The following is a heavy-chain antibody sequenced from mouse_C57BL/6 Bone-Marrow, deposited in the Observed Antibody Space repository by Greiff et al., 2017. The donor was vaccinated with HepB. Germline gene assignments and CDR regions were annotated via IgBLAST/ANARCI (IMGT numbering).Heavy chain of an antibody. CDR3: TRGLILRSRGAY. CDR2: ISSGGDYI. Sequence: DVQLVESGEGLVKPGGSLKLSCAASGFTFSSYAMSWVRQTPEKRLEWVAYISSGGDYIYYADTVKGRFTISRDNARNTLYLQMSSLKSEDTAMYYCTRGLILRSRGAYWGQGTLVTVSA. CDR1: GFTFSSYA. J-gene: IGHJ3*01. D-gene: IGHD1-1*01. V-gene: IGHV5-9-1*02.